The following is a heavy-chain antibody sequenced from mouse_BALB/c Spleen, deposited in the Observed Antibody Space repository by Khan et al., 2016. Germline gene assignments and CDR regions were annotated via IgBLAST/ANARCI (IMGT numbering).Heavy chain of an antibody. CDR1: GFTFSDYY. J-gene: IGHJ3*01. CDR2: ISDGGSYT. D-gene: IGHD2-4*01. V-gene: IGHV5-4*02. CDR3: GREGLRRGFAY. Sequence: EVELVESGGGLVKPGGSLKLSCAASGFTFSDYYMYWVRQTPEKRLEWVATISDGGSYTYYPDSVKGRFTISRDNAKHKLYLQMRSLKSGDPAMEYCGREGLRRGFAYWGQWTLVTVSA.